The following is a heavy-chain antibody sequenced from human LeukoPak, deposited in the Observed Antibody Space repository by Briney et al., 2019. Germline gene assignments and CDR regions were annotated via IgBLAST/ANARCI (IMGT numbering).Heavy chain of an antibody. V-gene: IGHV3-30*04. CDR2: VSYDGSNK. D-gene: IGHD3-22*01. J-gene: IGHJ4*02. Sequence: GGSLRLSCAASGFTFSRFAIHWVRQAPGKGLEWVAVVSYDGSNKYYADSLKGRFTISRDNTKNTLYLQMNSLKTEDTAVYYCTTGVTMIVVVINDYWGQGTLVTVSS. CDR3: TTGVTMIVVVINDY. CDR1: GFTFSRFA.